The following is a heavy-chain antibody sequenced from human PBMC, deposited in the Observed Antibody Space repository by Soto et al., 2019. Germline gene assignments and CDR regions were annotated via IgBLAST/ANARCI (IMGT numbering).Heavy chain of an antibody. V-gene: IGHV5-51*01. CDR3: ARLFGSGWSGFDP. D-gene: IGHD6-19*01. J-gene: IGHJ5*02. CDR2: IYPGDSDT. Sequence: PGESLKISCKGSGYSFSSNWIGWVCQMPGKGLEWMGIIYPGDSDTRYSPSFEGQVTISADKSISTAYLQWTSLKASDTAIYHCARLFGSGWSGFDPWGQGTWSPSPQ. CDR1: GYSFSSNW.